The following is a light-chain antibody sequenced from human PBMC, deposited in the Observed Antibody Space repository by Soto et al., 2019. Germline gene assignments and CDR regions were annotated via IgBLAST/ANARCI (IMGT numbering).Light chain of an antibody. V-gene: IGLV2-8*01. CDR2: EVS. CDR3: SSYAGNNNVV. Sequence: QSALTQPPSASGSPGQSVTISCTGTSSDVGGYNYVSWYQHHPGKAPKLMIYEVSKRPSGVPDRFSGSKSGNTASLTVSGLQAEDEADYYCSSYAGNNNVVFGTGTKLTVL. J-gene: IGLJ1*01. CDR1: SSDVGGYNY.